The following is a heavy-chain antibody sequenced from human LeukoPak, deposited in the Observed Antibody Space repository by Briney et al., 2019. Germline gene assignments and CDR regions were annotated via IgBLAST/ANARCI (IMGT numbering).Heavy chain of an antibody. V-gene: IGHV3-48*01. J-gene: IGHJ4*02. CDR2: ISLSSSSI. D-gene: IGHD6-13*01. CDR3: AGETPYSNTWTDFDF. Sequence: GGSLRLSCAASGFTFSHYGMHWVRQAPGKGLEWVSYISLSSSSIYYADSLKGRFTISRDNAKNSLYLQMNSLRAEDTAVYYCAGETPYSNTWTDFDFWGQGTLVTVSS. CDR1: GFTFSHYG.